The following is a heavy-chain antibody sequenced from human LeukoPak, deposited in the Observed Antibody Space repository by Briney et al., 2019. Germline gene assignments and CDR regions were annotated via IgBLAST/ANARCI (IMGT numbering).Heavy chain of an antibody. CDR1: GFTFRSHA. CDR2: IRGSGGST. Sequence: AGGSLRLSCAASGFTFRSHAMSWVRQAPGKGLEWVSAIRGSGGSTHYADSVKGRFSISRDSSRNTLFLHMNTLRAEDTAIYYCAKDRTVGASYWYFDLWGRGTLVTVSS. D-gene: IGHD1-26*01. J-gene: IGHJ2*01. V-gene: IGHV3-23*01. CDR3: AKDRTVGASYWYFDL.